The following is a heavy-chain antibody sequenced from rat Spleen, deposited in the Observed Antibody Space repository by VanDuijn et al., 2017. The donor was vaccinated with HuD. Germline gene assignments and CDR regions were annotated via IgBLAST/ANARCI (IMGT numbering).Heavy chain of an antibody. CDR2: IGYDGGST. CDR3: ATTPLYYSGDPYYFDH. J-gene: IGHJ2*01. CDR1: GFTLNNYG. V-gene: IGHV5-7*01. D-gene: IGHD1-1*01. Sequence: EVQLVESGGGLVQPGRSMKLSCAASGFTLNNYGMAWVRQAPRKGLEWVAYIGYDGGSTYYGDFVKGRYTISRDNAKSTLYLQIDSLRSEDTATYYCATTPLYYSGDPYYFDHWGQGVMVTVSS.